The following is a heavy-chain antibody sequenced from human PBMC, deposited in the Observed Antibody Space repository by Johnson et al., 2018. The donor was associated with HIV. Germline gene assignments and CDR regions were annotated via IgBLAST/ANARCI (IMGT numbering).Heavy chain of an antibody. Sequence: QEKFVESGGGVVQPGRSLRLSCAASGFTFSSYAMHWVRQAPGKGLEWVAVISYDGSNKYYADSVKGRFTISRDNSKNTLYLQMNSLRAEDTAVYYCARGGKRVMAAFDIWGQGTMVTVSS. CDR2: ISYDGSNK. V-gene: IGHV3-30*03. J-gene: IGHJ3*02. D-gene: IGHD3-16*01. CDR3: ARGGKRVMAAFDI. CDR1: GFTFSSYA.